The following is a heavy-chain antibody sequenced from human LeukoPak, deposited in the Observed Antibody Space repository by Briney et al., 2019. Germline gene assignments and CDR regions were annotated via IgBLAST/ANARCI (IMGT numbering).Heavy chain of an antibody. J-gene: IGHJ5*02. D-gene: IGHD1-26*01. CDR1: GYTFTDYY. V-gene: IGHV1-8*02. CDR2: MNPNSGNT. CDR3: ARGVGPEGWFDP. Sequence: ASVKISCKVSGYTFTDYYMHWVRQATGQGLEWMGWMNPNSGNTGYAQKFQGRVTMTRNTSISTAYMELSSLRSEDTAVYYCARGVGPEGWFDPWGQGTLVTVSS.